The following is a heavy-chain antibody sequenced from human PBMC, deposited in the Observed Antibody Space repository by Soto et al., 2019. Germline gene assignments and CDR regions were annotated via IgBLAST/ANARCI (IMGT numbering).Heavy chain of an antibody. CDR3: GRSGEGANWFDP. Sequence: QVQLVQSGAEVKKPGASVKVSCKASGYTFTSYYMHWVRQAPGQGLEWMGIINPSGGSTSYAQKLQGRVNRTRDTATSTVYMERSSLRSEDTAVDDCGRSGEGANWFDPWGQGTLVTVSS. D-gene: IGHD2-15*01. CDR1: GYTFTSYY. CDR2: INPSGGST. J-gene: IGHJ5*02. V-gene: IGHV1-46*01.